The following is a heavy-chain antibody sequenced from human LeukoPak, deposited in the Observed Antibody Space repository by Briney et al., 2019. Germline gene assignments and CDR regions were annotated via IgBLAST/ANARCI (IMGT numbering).Heavy chain of an antibody. J-gene: IGHJ4*02. Sequence: SETLSLTCTVSGGSISSYYWSWIRQPPGMGLEWIGYIYYSGSTNYNPSLKSRVTISVDTSKNQFSLKLSSVTAADTAVYYCARQKHSNYVDYWGQGTLVTVSS. D-gene: IGHD4-11*01. V-gene: IGHV4-59*08. CDR2: IYYSGST. CDR3: ARQKHSNYVDY. CDR1: GGSISSYY.